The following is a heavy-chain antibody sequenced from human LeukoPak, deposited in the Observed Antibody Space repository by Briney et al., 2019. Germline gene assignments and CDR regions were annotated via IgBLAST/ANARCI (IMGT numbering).Heavy chain of an antibody. CDR2: IYPGDSDT. CDR1: GYSFTSYW. J-gene: IGHJ4*02. CDR3: ARLNPGPWVIAIYSPYYFDY. V-gene: IGHV5-51*01. Sequence: GESLKISCKGSGYSFTSYWIGWVRQMPGKGLEWMGIIYPGDSDTRYSPSFQGQVTISADKSISTAYLQWSSLKASDTAMYYCARLNPGPWVIAIYSPYYFDYWGQGTLVTVSS. D-gene: IGHD2-21*01.